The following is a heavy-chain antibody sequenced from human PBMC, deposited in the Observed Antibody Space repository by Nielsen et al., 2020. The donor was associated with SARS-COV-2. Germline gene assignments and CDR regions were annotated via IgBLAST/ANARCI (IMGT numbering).Heavy chain of an antibody. J-gene: IGHJ4*02. Sequence: GESLKISCAASGFTFSSYAMHWVRQAPGKGLEYVSAISSNGGSTYYADSVKGRFTISRDNSKNTLYLQMSSLRSEDTAVYYCASERGVRYGDYGYWGQGTLVTVSS. CDR2: ISSNGGST. CDR1: GFTFSSYA. V-gene: IGHV3-64*04. CDR3: ASERGVRYGDYGY. D-gene: IGHD4-17*01.